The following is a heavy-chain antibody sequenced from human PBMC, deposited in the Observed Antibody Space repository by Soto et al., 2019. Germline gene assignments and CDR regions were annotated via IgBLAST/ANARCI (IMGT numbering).Heavy chain of an antibody. CDR3: ARDKDRQQLGGNYYYILDV. J-gene: IGHJ6*02. CDR1: GGTFSTSA. D-gene: IGHD3-3*02. CDR2: IMPVFATP. V-gene: IGHV1-69*05. Sequence: QVQLVQSGAEVKKPGSSVKVSCKASGGTFSTSAISWVRQAPGQGLEWVGGIMPVFATPDYAQKFQGRVTXTXAXXTTTAYLELTSLRTDDTAVYYCARDKDRQQLGGNYYYILDVWGQGTAITVSS.